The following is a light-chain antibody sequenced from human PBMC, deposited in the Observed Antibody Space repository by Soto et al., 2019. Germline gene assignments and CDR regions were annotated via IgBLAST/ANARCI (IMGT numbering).Light chain of an antibody. V-gene: IGLV1-44*01. CDR2: SNN. CDR3: ASWDDILYGII. CDR1: NSNIGGNS. Sequence: QSVLTQPHSASGTPGQTVSISCSGSNSNIGGNSVNWYQQLPGTAPQLLIYSNNKRPSGVPDRFSGSKSGTSASLAISGLQSEDEADYYCASWDDILYGIIFGGGTKRTVL. J-gene: IGLJ2*01.